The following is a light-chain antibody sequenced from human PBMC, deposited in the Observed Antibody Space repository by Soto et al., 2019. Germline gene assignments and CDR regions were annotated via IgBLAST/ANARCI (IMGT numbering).Light chain of an antibody. CDR1: QSISNW. V-gene: IGKV1-5*03. CDR3: QQYNTFLPT. Sequence: DTQMTQSPSTLSASVGDRVTITCRASQSISNWLAWYQQRPGRAPKLLIYKASNLQSGVPSRFSGSGSGTEFTLTINSLQPDDFAIYYCQQYNTFLPTFGQGNKVEFK. J-gene: IGKJ1*01. CDR2: KAS.